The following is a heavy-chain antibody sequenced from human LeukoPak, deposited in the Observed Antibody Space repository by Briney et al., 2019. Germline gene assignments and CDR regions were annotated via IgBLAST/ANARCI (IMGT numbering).Heavy chain of an antibody. V-gene: IGHV4-39*01. CDR2: INYSGNT. J-gene: IGHJ4*02. CDR1: GGSISSSSYY. Sequence: SETLSLTCTVSGGSISSSSYYWGWIRQPPGKGLEWIGSINYSGNTYYNPSLKSRVTISVDTSRNQFPLKLSSVTAADTALYYSARIDTVVLPSTMFDYWGQGTLVTVSS. D-gene: IGHD2-2*01. CDR3: ARIDTVVLPSTMFDY.